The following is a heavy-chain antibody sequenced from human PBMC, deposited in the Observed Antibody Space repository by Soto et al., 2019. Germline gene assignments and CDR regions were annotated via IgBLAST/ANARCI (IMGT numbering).Heavy chain of an antibody. D-gene: IGHD2-15*01. CDR1: GFTCSSYG. J-gene: IGHJ5*02. Sequence: GGSLRLSCAASGFTCSSYGMHWVRQAPGKGLKWVAVISYDGSNKYYADSVKGRFTISRDNSKNTLYLQMNSLRAEDTAVYYCAKDRARYCGGGSCYSTFDPWGKGTLVTVSS. V-gene: IGHV3-30*18. CDR2: ISYDGSNK. CDR3: AKDRARYCGGGSCYSTFDP.